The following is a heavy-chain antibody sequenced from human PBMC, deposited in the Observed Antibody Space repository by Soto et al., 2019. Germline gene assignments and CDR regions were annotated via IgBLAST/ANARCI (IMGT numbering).Heavy chain of an antibody. V-gene: IGHV1-18*01. J-gene: IGHJ4*02. CDR1: GYTFTSYG. CDR3: ARVLWFGELLSIPQYFDY. CDR2: ISAYNGNT. Sequence: GASVKVSCKASGYTFTSYGISWVRQAPGQGLEWMGWISAYNGNTNYAQKLQGRVTMTTDTSTSTAYMELRSLRPDDTAVYYCARVLWFGELLSIPQYFDYWGQGTLVTVSS. D-gene: IGHD3-10*01.